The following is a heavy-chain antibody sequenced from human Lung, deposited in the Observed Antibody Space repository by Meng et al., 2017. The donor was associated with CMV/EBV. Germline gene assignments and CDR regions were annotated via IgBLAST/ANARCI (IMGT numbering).Heavy chain of an antibody. CDR2: INTKSGDT. J-gene: IGHJ6*01. CDR3: ARRWDYWSGFQTGYGLDV. Sequence: ASVKVSCKASGYTFTSYNIHWVRQAPGQGLEWMGWINTKSGDTDYAPKFHGRVTMTRDTSINTAHMEVTRLTSDDTATYYCARRWDYWSGFQTGYGLDVWXQGNXV. CDR1: GYTFTSYN. V-gene: IGHV1-2*02. D-gene: IGHD3-3*01.